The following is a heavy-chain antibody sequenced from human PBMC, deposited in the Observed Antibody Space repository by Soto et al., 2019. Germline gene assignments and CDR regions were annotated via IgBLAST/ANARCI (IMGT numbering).Heavy chain of an antibody. CDR2: IGNSGSNK. D-gene: IGHD3-3*01. J-gene: IGHJ4*02. Sequence: GSLRLSCAASGFTFSSYSMHWVRQAPGKGLEWVSYIGNSGSNKYYADSVKGRFTISRDNPKNPLYLQMNSLRADDTAVYYCAKGGYDFWSGYPDYWGQGTLVTVSS. CDR3: AKGGYDFWSGYPDY. V-gene: IGHV3-30*02. CDR1: GFTFSSYS.